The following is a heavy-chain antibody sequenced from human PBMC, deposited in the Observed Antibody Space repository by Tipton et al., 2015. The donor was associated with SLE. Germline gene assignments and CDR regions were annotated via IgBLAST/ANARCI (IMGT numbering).Heavy chain of an antibody. CDR3: AKGKPVGYYMDV. CDR2: ISWDGGST. Sequence: QLVQSGGVVVQPGGSLRLSCAASGFTFDDYTMHWVRQAPGKGLEWVSLISWDGGSTYYADSGKGRFTISRDNSKNSLYLQMNSLRTEDTALYYCAKGKPVGYYMDVWGKGTTVTVSS. CDR1: GFTFDDYT. J-gene: IGHJ6*03. V-gene: IGHV3-43*01. D-gene: IGHD4-23*01.